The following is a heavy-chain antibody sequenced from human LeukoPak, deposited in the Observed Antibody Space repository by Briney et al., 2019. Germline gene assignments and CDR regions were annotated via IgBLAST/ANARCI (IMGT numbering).Heavy chain of an antibody. D-gene: IGHD4-23*01. J-gene: IGHJ5*02. CDR1: GFTFDDYA. Sequence: GRSLRLSCAASGFTFDDYAMHWVRQAPGKGLEWVSCISWNGGSIGYADSVKGRFTISRDNAKNSLYLQMHSLRAEDTAVYYCARSHGGNYNWFDPWGQGTLVTVSS. CDR3: ARSHGGNYNWFDP. V-gene: IGHV3-9*01. CDR2: ISWNGGSI.